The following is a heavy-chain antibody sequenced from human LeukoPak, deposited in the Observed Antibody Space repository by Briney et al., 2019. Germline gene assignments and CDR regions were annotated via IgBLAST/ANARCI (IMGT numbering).Heavy chain of an antibody. CDR1: GYTFTSYD. CDR2: MNPNSGNT. D-gene: IGHD1-26*01. J-gene: IGHJ5*02. Sequence: ASVKASCKASGYTFTSYDINWVRQATGQGLEWMGWMNPNSGNTGYAQKFQGRVTMTRNTSISTAYMELSSLRSEDTAVYYCARGGGSYLNGGNWFDPWGQGTLVTVSS. V-gene: IGHV1-8*01. CDR3: ARGGGSYLNGGNWFDP.